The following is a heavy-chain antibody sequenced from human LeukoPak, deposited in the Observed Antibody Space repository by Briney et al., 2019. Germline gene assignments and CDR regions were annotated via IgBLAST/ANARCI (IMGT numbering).Heavy chain of an antibody. D-gene: IGHD6-19*01. J-gene: IGHJ4*02. Sequence: GGSLRLSCAASGFTFSSYWMHWVRQAPGKGLVWVSRINSDGSGTSYADSVKGRFTISRDNAKNTLYLQMNSLRAEDTAVYYCARRIAVAGNFDYWGQGTLVTVSS. CDR2: INSDGSGT. CDR3: ARRIAVAGNFDY. V-gene: IGHV3-74*01. CDR1: GFTFSSYW.